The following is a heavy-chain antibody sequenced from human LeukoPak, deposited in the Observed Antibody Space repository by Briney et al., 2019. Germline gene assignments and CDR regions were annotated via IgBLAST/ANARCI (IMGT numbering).Heavy chain of an antibody. CDR2: ISYDGSNK. CDR3: AKDALWFGELFWYVY. Sequence: GGSLRLSCAASGFTFSCYGMHWVRQAPGKGLEWVAVISYDGSNKYYADSVKGRFTISRDNSKNTLYLQMNSLRAEDTAVYYCAKDALWFGELFWYVYWGQGTLVTVSS. CDR1: GFTFSCYG. J-gene: IGHJ4*02. V-gene: IGHV3-30*18. D-gene: IGHD3-10*01.